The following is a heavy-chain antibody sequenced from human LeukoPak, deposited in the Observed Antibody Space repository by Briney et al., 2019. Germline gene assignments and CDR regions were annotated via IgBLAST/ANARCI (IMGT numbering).Heavy chain of an antibody. Sequence: SETLSLTCIVSGDFITAYYWSWIRQPPGKGLEWIGYVYYTGSTEYNPSLRSRVTIPLEMSKHQFSLDLTSETAADTAVYYCASNTWTVFDYWGQGALVTVSS. V-gene: IGHV4-59*01. D-gene: IGHD3/OR15-3a*01. CDR2: VYYTGST. CDR3: ASNTWTVFDY. CDR1: GDFITAYY. J-gene: IGHJ4*02.